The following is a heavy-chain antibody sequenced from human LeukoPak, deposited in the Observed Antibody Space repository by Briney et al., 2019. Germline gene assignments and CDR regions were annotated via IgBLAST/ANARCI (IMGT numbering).Heavy chain of an antibody. CDR2: IYYSGST. J-gene: IGHJ4*02. CDR1: GGSISSYY. V-gene: IGHV4-59*01. CDR3: ARGFNPYYYGSGSYYPFDY. Sequence: SETLSLTCTVSGGSISSYYWSWIRQPPGKGLEWIGYIYYSGSTNYNPSLKSRVTISVDTSKNQFSLKLSSVTAADTAVYYCARGFNPYYYGSGSYYPFDYWGLGTLVTASS. D-gene: IGHD3-10*01.